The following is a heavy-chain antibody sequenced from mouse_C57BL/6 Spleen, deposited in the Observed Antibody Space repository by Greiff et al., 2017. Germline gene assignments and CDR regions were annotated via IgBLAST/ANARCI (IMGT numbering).Heavy chain of an antibody. Sequence: QVQLQQSGAELVKPGASVKLSCKASGYTFTSYWMHWVKQRPGRGLEWIGRIDPNSGGTKYNAKFKSKATLTVDKPSSTAYMQLSSLTSEDSAVYYCARDTTEVATRRYLDVWGTGTSVTVSS. CDR1: GYTFTSYW. V-gene: IGHV1-72*01. CDR3: ARDTTEVATRRYLDV. D-gene: IGHD1-1*01. CDR2: IDPNSGGT. J-gene: IGHJ1*03.